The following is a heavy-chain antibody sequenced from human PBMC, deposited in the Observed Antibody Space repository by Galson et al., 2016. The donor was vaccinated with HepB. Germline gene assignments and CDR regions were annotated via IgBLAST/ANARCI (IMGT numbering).Heavy chain of an antibody. J-gene: IGHJ6*04. CDR3: AKENKWLRDAYYYGMDV. D-gene: IGHD5-12*01. V-gene: IGHV3-30*18. CDR2: ISYDGSNK. CDR1: GFTFSSYG. Sequence: SLRLSCAASGFTFSSYGMHWVRQAPGKGLEWVAAISYDGSNKYYADSVKGRFTISRDNSKNTLYLQMNSLRPEDTAVYYCAKENKWLRDAYYYGMDVWGKGTTVTVSS.